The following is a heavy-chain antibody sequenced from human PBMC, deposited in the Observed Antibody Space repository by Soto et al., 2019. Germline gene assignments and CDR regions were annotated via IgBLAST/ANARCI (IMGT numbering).Heavy chain of an antibody. CDR1: GFTFSSYW. CDR3: ARDRGVGYCSGGSCYSDRVY. D-gene: IGHD2-15*01. J-gene: IGHJ4*02. Sequence: GGSLRLSCAASGFTFSSYWMHWVRQAPGKGLVWVSRINSDGSSTSYADSVKGRFTISRDNAKNTLYLQMNSLRAEDTAVYYCARDRGVGYCSGGSCYSDRVYWGQGTLVTVSS. CDR2: INSDGSST. V-gene: IGHV3-74*01.